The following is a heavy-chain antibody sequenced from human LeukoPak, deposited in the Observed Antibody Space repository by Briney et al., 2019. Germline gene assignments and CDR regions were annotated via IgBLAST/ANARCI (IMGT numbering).Heavy chain of an antibody. V-gene: IGHV3-48*03. Sequence: PGGTLRLSCAASGFTFSSYEMNWVRQAPGKGLEWVSYISSSGSTIYYADSVKGRFTISRDNAKNSLYLQMNSLRAEDTAVYYCAELGITMIGGVWGKGTTVTISS. D-gene: IGHD3-10*02. CDR1: GFTFSSYE. CDR3: AELGITMIGGV. CDR2: ISSSGSTI. J-gene: IGHJ6*04.